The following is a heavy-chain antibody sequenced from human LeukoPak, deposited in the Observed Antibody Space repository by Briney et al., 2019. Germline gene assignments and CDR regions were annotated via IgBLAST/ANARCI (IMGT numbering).Heavy chain of an antibody. CDR3: ARQDDSSGYYYNWFDP. CDR2: TYPGDSDT. V-gene: IGHV5-51*01. CDR1: GYNFTSYW. Sequence: GESLKISCKGSGYNFTSYWIGWVRPMPGEGLEWMGITYPGDSDTRYSPSFQGQVTISADKSISTAYLQWSSLKASDTAMYYCARQDDSSGYYYNWFDPWGQGTLVTVSS. D-gene: IGHD3-22*01. J-gene: IGHJ5*02.